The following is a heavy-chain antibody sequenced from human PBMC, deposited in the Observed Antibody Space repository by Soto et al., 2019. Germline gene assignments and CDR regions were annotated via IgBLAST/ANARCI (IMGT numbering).Heavy chain of an antibody. J-gene: IGHJ4*02. D-gene: IGHD2-2*01. CDR2: IYYSGST. V-gene: IGHV4-30-4*01. Sequence: KPSETLSLTCTVSGGSISSGDYYWSWIRQPPGKGLEWIGYIYYSGSTYYNPSLKSRVTISVDTSKNQFSLKLSSVTAADTAVYYCARVSKIRVSTSVPDYWGQGTLVTVS. CDR1: GGSISSGDYY. CDR3: ARVSKIRVSTSVPDY.